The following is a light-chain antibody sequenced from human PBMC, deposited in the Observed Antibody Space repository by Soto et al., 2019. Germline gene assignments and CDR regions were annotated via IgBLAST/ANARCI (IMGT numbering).Light chain of an antibody. CDR1: QSISRY. Sequence: DIQMTQSPSSLSASIGDRVTITCRASQSISRYLNWYQQKPGKAPKLLIYAASSLESGVPPRFXXSGSGTDFTLTISSLQTEDFATYYCQQSYSTPPALTFGGGTKVEIK. J-gene: IGKJ4*01. CDR2: AAS. CDR3: QQSYSTPPALT. V-gene: IGKV1-39*01.